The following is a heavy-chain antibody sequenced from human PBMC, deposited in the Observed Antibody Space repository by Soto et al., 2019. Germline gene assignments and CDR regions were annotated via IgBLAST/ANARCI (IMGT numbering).Heavy chain of an antibody. V-gene: IGHV4-34*01. CDR2: INRSGAT. J-gene: IGHJ2*01. Sequence: QVHLQQWGAGLLKPSETLSLTCGVNGGSFSGYFWSWIRQPPGKGLEWIGEINRSGATNYNPSLKSRISSSVDASKNQLSLTLSSLPAADTAVYSCARGMLLAAAGNKRSWYLALWGRGTLVTVSS. CDR3: ARGMLLAAAGNKRSWYLAL. D-gene: IGHD6-13*01. CDR1: GGSFSGYF.